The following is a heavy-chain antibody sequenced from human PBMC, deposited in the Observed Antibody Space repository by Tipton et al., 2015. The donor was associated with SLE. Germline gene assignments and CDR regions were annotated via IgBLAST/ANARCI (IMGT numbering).Heavy chain of an antibody. D-gene: IGHD6-6*01. V-gene: IGHV4-59*07. Sequence: TLSLTCTVSGGSISSYYWSWIRQPPGKGLEWIGYIYYSGYTNYNPSLKSRVTISVDTSKNQFSLKLSSVTAADTAVYYCARESGSSSDYWGQGTLVTVSS. CDR2: IYYSGYT. J-gene: IGHJ4*02. CDR1: GGSISSYY. CDR3: ARESGSSSDY.